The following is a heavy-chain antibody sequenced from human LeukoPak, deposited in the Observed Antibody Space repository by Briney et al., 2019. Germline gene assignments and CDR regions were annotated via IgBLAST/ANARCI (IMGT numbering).Heavy chain of an antibody. CDR2: IHYSGST. D-gene: IGHD3-10*01. CDR3: ARDQIGAYGSGSYYPISNWFDP. CDR1: GDSIRRSGYY. J-gene: IGHJ5*02. V-gene: IGHV4-39*07. Sequence: SETLSLTCTVSGDSIRRSGYYWGWIRQPPGKGLEWIGTIHYSGSTYYNPSLKSRVTISVDTSKNQFSLKLSSVTAADTAVYYCARDQIGAYGSGSYYPISNWFDPWGQGTLVTVSS.